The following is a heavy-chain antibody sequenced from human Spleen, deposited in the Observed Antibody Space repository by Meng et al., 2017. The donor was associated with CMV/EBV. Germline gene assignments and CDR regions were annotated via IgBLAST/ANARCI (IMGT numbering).Heavy chain of an antibody. CDR1: GVSFSGYY. V-gene: IGHV4-34*01. CDR2: INHSGST. D-gene: IGHD3-22*01. Sequence: HVQLPEWGAGLLKPSETLSLTCAVYGVSFSGYYWRWIRQPPGKGLEWIGEINHSGSTNYNPSLKSRVTISVDTSKNQFSLKLSSVTAADTAVYYCARLDDSSGYWNSFDYWGQGTLVTVSS. J-gene: IGHJ4*02. CDR3: ARLDDSSGYWNSFDY.